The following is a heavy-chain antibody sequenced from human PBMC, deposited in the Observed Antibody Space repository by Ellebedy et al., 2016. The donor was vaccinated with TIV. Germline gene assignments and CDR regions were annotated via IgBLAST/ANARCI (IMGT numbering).Heavy chain of an antibody. CDR3: TGYDFWSGSSP. CDR1: GGSISSSSYY. V-gene: IGHV4-39*01. D-gene: IGHD3-3*01. CDR2: IYSNGKL. Sequence: SETLSLXXTVSGGSISSSSYYWGWIRQPPGKGLEWLGSIYSNGKLYYNPPLKSRVTISIDTSKSQFSLNLTSVTAADTAVYYCTGYDFWSGSSPWGQGSLVSVSS. J-gene: IGHJ5*02.